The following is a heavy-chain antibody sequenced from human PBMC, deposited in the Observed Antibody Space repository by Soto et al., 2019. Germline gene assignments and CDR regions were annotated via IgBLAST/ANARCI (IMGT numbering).Heavy chain of an antibody. CDR2: ISSSSSYI. CDR3: ARYPVAGTGYYYYMDV. CDR1: GFTFSSYS. J-gene: IGHJ6*03. Sequence: GGSLRLSCAASGFTFSSYSMNWVRQAPGKGLEWVSSISSSSSYIYYADSVKGRFTISRDNAKNSLYLQMNSLRAEDTAVYYCARYPVAGTGYYYYMDVWGKGTTVTVSS. D-gene: IGHD6-19*01. V-gene: IGHV3-21*01.